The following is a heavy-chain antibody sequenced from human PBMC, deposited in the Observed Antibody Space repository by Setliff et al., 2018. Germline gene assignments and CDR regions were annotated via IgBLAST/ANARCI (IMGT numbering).Heavy chain of an antibody. CDR3: ARDFLGQWGGKGGLDY. J-gene: IGHJ4*02. Sequence: SVKVSCKASGGTFSSYGISWVRQAPGQGLEWMGGTIPSFGSTNYAQKFQGRVTIITDESTSTAYMELSSLRSEDTAVYYCARDFLGQWGGKGGLDYWGQGTLVTVSS. D-gene: IGHD6-19*01. CDR2: TIPSFGST. CDR1: GGTFSSYG. V-gene: IGHV1-69*05.